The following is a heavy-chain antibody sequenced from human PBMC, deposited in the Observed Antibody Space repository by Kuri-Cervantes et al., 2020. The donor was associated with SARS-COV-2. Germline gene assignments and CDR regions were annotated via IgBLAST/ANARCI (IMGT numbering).Heavy chain of an antibody. CDR1: GYSISSGYY. J-gene: IGHJ6*03. CDR3: ARHSNWGSGEYYYYMDV. V-gene: IGHV4-38-2*02. Sequence: GSLRLSCTVSGYSISSGYYWGWIRQPPGKGLEWIGSIYHSGSTYYNPSLKSRVTISVDTSKNQFSLKLSSVTAADTAVYYCARHSNWGSGEYYYYMDVWGKGTTVTVSS. D-gene: IGHD7-27*01. CDR2: IYHSGST.